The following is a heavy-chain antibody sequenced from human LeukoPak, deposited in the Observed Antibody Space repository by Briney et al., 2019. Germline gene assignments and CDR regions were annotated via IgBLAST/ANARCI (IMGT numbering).Heavy chain of an antibody. Sequence: ASVKVSCKASGYTFTSYYMHWVRQAPGQGLEWMGIINPSGGSTSYAQKFQGRVTMTRDTSTSTVYMELSSLRSEDTAVYYCARDLNSSSPNRLHYYYGMDVWGQGTTVTVSS. D-gene: IGHD6-6*01. CDR1: GYTFTSYY. CDR2: INPSGGST. J-gene: IGHJ6*02. CDR3: ARDLNSSSPNRLHYYYGMDV. V-gene: IGHV1-46*01.